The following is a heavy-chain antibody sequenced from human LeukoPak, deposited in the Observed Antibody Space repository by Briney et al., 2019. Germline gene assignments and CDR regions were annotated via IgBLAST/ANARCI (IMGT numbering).Heavy chain of an antibody. CDR2: ISYDGSNK. CDR1: GFTFSSYG. V-gene: IGHV3-30*18. CDR3: AKAIAAAGTSFFDY. J-gene: IGHJ4*02. D-gene: IGHD6-13*01. Sequence: PGRSLRLSCAASGFTFSSYGMHWVRQAPGKGLEWVAVISYDGSNKYYADSVKGRFTISRDNSKNTLYLQMNSLRAEDTAVYYCAKAIAAAGTSFFDYWGQGTLVTVSS.